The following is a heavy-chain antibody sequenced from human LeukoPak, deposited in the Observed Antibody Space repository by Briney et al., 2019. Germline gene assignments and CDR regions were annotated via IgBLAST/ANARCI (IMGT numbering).Heavy chain of an antibody. CDR3: ARDGRAGSLFAY. Sequence: ETLSLTCTVSGGSISGYYWSWIRQPPGNGLEWVGYISYSGSTNYNPSLKSRVTISVDTSKNQFSLKLSSVTAADTAIYYCARDGRAGSLFAYWGQGTLVTVSS. V-gene: IGHV4-59*01. CDR1: GGSISGYY. D-gene: IGHD6-19*01. CDR2: ISYSGST. J-gene: IGHJ4*02.